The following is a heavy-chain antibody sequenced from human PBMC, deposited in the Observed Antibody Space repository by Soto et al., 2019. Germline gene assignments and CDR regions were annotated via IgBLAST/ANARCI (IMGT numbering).Heavy chain of an antibody. V-gene: IGHV3-21*01. Sequence: GGSLRLSCAASGFTFSSYSMNWVRQAPGKGLEWVSSISSSGSYIYYADSVKGRFTISRDNAKNSLYLQLNSVTPDDTAVYYCVRLVGNSWLDSWGQGTLVTVSS. CDR2: ISSSGSYI. CDR1: GFTFSSYS. CDR3: VRLVGNSWLDS. D-gene: IGHD2-15*01. J-gene: IGHJ5*01.